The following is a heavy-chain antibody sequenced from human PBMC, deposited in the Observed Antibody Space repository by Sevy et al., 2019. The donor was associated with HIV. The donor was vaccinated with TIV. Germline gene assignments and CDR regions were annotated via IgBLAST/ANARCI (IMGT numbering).Heavy chain of an antibody. J-gene: IGHJ3*02. V-gene: IGHV3-30-3*01. CDR3: ARDFSGGSYYRAPHAFDI. D-gene: IGHD1-26*01. CDR2: ISYDGSNK. Sequence: GGSLRLSCAASGFTFSSYAMHWVRQAPGKGLEWVAVISYDGSNKYYADSVKGRFTISRDNSKNTLYLQMNSLRAEDTAVYYCARDFSGGSYYRAPHAFDIWAQGTMVTVSS. CDR1: GFTFSSYA.